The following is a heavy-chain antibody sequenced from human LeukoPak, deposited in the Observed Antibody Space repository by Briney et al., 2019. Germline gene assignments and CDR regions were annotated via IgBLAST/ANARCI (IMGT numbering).Heavy chain of an antibody. CDR1: GFTFSSYE. CDR2: IRYDGSNK. CDR3: AKDGAGISPGWFGELPHPLYYYYMDV. D-gene: IGHD3-10*01. J-gene: IGHJ6*03. V-gene: IGHV3-30*02. Sequence: QAGGSLRLSCAASGFTFSSYEMNWVRQAPGKGLEWVAFIRYDGSNKYYADSVKGRFTISRDNSKNTLYLQMNSLRAEDTAVYYCAKDGAGISPGWFGELPHPLYYYYMDVWGKGTTVTISS.